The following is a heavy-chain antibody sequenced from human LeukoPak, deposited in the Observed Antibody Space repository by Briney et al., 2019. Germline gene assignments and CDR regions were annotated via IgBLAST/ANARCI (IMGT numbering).Heavy chain of an antibody. V-gene: IGHV3-21*03. Sequence: GGSLRLSCAASGFTFSSYSMNWVRQAPGKGLEWVSSISSSSSNIYYADSVKGRFTISRDNAKNSLYLQMNSLKTEDTAVYYCTQQDSSTYYQIFHWGQGTLVTVSS. CDR1: GFTFSSYS. CDR3: TQQDSSTYYQIFH. CDR2: ISSSSSNI. J-gene: IGHJ4*02. D-gene: IGHD3-22*01.